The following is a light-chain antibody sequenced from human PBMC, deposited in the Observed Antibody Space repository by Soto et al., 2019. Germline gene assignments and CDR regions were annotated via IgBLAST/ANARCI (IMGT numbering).Light chain of an antibody. Sequence: QAVVTQSPSVSGAPRQSVNISCSGNNSNIGSNAVHWYQQLPGKAPTLLMYYNDMLPSGVSDRFSGCKSGTSASLAISGLQSEDEGDYYCATWDDRLTAWVFGGGTKLTVL. V-gene: IGLV1-36*01. CDR2: YND. CDR1: NSNIGSNA. CDR3: ATWDDRLTAWV. J-gene: IGLJ3*02.